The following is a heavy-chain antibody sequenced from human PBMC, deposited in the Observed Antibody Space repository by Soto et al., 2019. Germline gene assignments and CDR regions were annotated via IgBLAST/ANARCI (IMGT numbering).Heavy chain of an antibody. CDR2: IYYSGST. J-gene: IGHJ4*02. Sequence: LSLTCTVSGGSISSSSYYWVWIRQPPGKGLEWIGSIYYSGSTYYNPSLKSRVTISVDTSKNQFSLKLSSVTAADTAVYYCARHFVQGYDFWSGYPLDYWGQGTLVTVSS. D-gene: IGHD3-3*01. CDR1: GGSISSSSYY. CDR3: ARHFVQGYDFWSGYPLDY. V-gene: IGHV4-39*01.